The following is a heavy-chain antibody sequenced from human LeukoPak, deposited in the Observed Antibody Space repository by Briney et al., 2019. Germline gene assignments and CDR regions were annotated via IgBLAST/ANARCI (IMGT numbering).Heavy chain of an antibody. CDR3: ARDRSYYSDTGADS. CDR2: IYTSGST. J-gene: IGHJ5*01. Sequence: SETLSLTCTVSGGSISSYYWSWIRQPAGKGLEWIGRIYTSGSTNYNPSLKSRVTMSVDTSKNQFSLKLSSVTAADTAVYYCARDRSYYSDTGADSWGQGILVIVSS. D-gene: IGHD3-22*01. V-gene: IGHV4-4*07. CDR1: GGSISSYY.